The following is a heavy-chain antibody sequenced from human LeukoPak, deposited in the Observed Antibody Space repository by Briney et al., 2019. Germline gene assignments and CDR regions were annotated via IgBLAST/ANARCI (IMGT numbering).Heavy chain of an antibody. V-gene: IGHV4-39*01. D-gene: IGHD3-22*01. CDR2: IYYSGST. J-gene: IGHJ4*02. CDR1: GGSISSTSYY. CDR3: ARQVRDSSPGLYFDY. Sequence: PSETLSLTCTVSGGSISSTSYYWGWIRQPPEKGLEWIGSIYYSGSTYYNPSLKSRVTISVDTSKNQFSLKLTSVTAADTAVYYCARQVRDSSPGLYFDYWGQGTLVTVSS.